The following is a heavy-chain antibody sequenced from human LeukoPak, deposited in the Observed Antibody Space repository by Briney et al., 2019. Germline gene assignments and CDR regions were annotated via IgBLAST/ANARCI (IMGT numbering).Heavy chain of an antibody. CDR2: ISYDGSNK. D-gene: IGHD6-19*01. Sequence: PGRSLRLSCAASGFTFSSYGMHWVRQAPGKGLEWVAVISYDGSNKYYADSVKGRFTISRDNSKNTLYLQMSSLRAEDTAVYYCAKGNGYSSGWYDYWGQGTLVTVSS. J-gene: IGHJ4*02. CDR1: GFTFSSYG. V-gene: IGHV3-30*18. CDR3: AKGNGYSSGWYDY.